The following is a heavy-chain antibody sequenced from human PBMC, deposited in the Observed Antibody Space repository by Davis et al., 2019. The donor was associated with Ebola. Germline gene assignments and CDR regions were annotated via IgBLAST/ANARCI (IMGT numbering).Heavy chain of an antibody. J-gene: IGHJ6*02. CDR2: INPNSGGT. Sequence: ASVKVSCKASGYTFTGYYMHWVRQAPGQGLEWMGWINPNSGGTNYAQKFQGRVTMTRDTSISTAYMELSRLRSDDTAVYYCARSKQWLVANYYYYGMDVWGQGTTVTVSS. CDR3: ARSKQWLVANYYYYGMDV. CDR1: GYTFTGYY. V-gene: IGHV1-2*02. D-gene: IGHD6-19*01.